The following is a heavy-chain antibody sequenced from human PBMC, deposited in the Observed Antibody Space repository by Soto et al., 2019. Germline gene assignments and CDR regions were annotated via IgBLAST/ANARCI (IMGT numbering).Heavy chain of an antibody. D-gene: IGHD5-18*01. CDR1: GYTFTGYY. CDR3: ARSTIQLSATYGMDV. J-gene: IGHJ6*02. CDR2: INPNSGGT. V-gene: IGHV1-2*02. Sequence: ASVKVSCKASGYTFTGYYMHWARQAPGQGLEWMGWINPNSGGTNYAQKFQGRVTMTRDTSISTAYMELSRLRSDDTAVYYCARSTIQLSATYGMDVWGQGTTVTVSS.